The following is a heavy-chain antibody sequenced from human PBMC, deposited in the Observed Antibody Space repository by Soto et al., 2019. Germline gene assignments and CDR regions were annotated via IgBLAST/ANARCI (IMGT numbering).Heavy chain of an antibody. CDR2: IDGVGAGT. J-gene: IGHJ4*02. V-gene: IGHV3-74*01. CDR1: GFTFTNYW. CDR3: TTVFEY. Sequence: GGSLRLSCAASGFTFTNYWMHWVRQVPGKGLVWVSRIDGVGAGTSYSDSVRGRFTISRDNAENMLYLQMNSLRDEDTAVYSCTTVFEYWGQGTLVTVSS.